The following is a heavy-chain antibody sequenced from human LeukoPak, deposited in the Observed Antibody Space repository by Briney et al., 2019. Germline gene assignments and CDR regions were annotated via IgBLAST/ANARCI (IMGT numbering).Heavy chain of an antibody. CDR3: ARATNYDILTGYVGNFDY. CDR1: GFTFSSYS. V-gene: IGHV3-33*08. CDR2: IWYDGSNK. J-gene: IGHJ4*02. Sequence: PGGSLRLSCAASGFTFSSYSMNWVRQAPGKGLEWVAVIWYDGSNKYYADSVKGRFTISRDNSKNTLYLQMNSLRAEDTAVYYCARATNYDILTGYVGNFDYWGQGTLVTVSS. D-gene: IGHD3-9*01.